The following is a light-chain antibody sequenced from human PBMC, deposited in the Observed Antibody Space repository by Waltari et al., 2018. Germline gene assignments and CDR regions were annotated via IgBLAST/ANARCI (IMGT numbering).Light chain of an antibody. CDR3: QSYDSSLTGRPWV. Sequence: QSVLTQPPSVSGAPGQRVTISCTGSSSNIGAGYDVPVYQQLPGTAPKLLIYANRNRPSGVPDRFSGSKSGTSASLAITGLQPEDEADYYCQSYDSSLTGRPWVFGGGTKLTVL. J-gene: IGLJ3*02. V-gene: IGLV1-40*01. CDR2: ANR. CDR1: SSNIGAGYD.